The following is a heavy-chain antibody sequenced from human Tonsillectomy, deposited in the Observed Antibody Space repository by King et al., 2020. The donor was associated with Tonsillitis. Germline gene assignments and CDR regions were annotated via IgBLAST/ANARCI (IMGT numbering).Heavy chain of an antibody. CDR1: GCSLNSGSYS. CDR3: ACRASTDY. CDR2: MYTNGST. J-gene: IGHJ4*02. D-gene: IGHD2-21*01. V-gene: IGHV4-61*02. Sequence: QLQESGPGLVKPSQTLSLTCTVSGCSLNSGSYSWGWIPHPAGRGLEWIGRMYTNGSTNSNPSLQNRATLSVDTSKNQVSLKLSSVTAADTAIYYCACRASTDYWGQGVLVTVSS.